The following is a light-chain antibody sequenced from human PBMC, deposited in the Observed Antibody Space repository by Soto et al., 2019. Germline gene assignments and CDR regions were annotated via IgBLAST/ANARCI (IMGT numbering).Light chain of an antibody. CDR3: SSYTSSSSLYV. Sequence: QSALTQPASVSGSPGQSITISCTGTSSDVGGYNYVSWYQQHPGTAPKLMIYEVSNRPSGLSNRFSGSKSGNTAPLTISGLQAEDEADYYCSSYTSSSSLYVFGTGTKLTVL. V-gene: IGLV2-14*01. J-gene: IGLJ1*01. CDR2: EVS. CDR1: SSDVGGYNY.